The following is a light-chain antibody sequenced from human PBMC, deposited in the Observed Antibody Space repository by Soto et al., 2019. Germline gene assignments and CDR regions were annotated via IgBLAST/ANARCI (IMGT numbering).Light chain of an antibody. CDR2: EVT. CDR1: SSDLGSSSY. J-gene: IGLJ3*02. CDR3: SSYTTRNSWV. Sequence: QSALTQPASVSGSPGQSITISCTGTSSDLGSSSYVSWYQQHSGKAPKVVIYEVTNRPSGVSNRFSGAKSGSTASLTISGLQAEDEATYFCSSYTTRNSWVFGGGTKVTVL. V-gene: IGLV2-14*01.